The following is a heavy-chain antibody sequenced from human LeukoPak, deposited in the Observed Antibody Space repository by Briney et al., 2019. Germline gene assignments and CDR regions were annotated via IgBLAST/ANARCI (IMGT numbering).Heavy chain of an antibody. D-gene: IGHD1-14*01. CDR1: GFTFTSSA. CDR3: AASPNHSNYYYYYYMDV. CDR2: IVVGSGNT. J-gene: IGHJ6*03. V-gene: IGHV1-58*02. Sequence: ASVKVSCKASGFTFTSSAMQWVRQARGQRLEWIGWIVVGSGNTNYAQKLQERVTITRDMSTSTAYMELSSLRSEDTAVYYCAASPNHSNYYYYYYMDVWGKGTTVTVSS.